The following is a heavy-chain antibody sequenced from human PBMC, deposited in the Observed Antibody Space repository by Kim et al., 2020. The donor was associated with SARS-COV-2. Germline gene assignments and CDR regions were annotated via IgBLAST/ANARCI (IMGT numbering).Heavy chain of an antibody. CDR2: IWYDGSNK. V-gene: IGHV3-33*01. CDR1: GFTFSSYG. Sequence: GGSLRLSCAASGFTFSSYGMHWVRQAPGKGLEWVAVIWYDGSNKYYADSVKGRFTISRDNSKNTLYLQMNSLRAEDTAVYYCARDPGFASIAARPRYFDYWGQGTLVTVSS. D-gene: IGHD6-6*01. CDR3: ARDPGFASIAARPRYFDY. J-gene: IGHJ4*02.